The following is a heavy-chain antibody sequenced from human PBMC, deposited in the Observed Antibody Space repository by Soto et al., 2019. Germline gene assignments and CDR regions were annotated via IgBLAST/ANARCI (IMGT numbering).Heavy chain of an antibody. J-gene: IGHJ4*02. CDR1: GGSISSYY. CDR2: IYYSGST. CDR3: ANEVLSPRTVTPTLNY. Sequence: SETLSLTCTVSGGSISSYYWSWIRQPPGKGLEWIGYIYYSGSTNYSPSLKSRVTISVDTSKNQFSLKLSSVTAADTAVYYCANEVLSPRTVTPTLNYWGQGTLVTVSS. D-gene: IGHD4-17*01. V-gene: IGHV4-59*01.